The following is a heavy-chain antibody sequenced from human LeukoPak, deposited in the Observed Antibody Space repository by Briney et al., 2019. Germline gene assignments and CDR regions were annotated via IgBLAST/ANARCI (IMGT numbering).Heavy chain of an antibody. CDR1: GGSLSGYY. D-gene: IGHD3-10*01. V-gene: IGHV4-34*01. CDR3: ARGRAKTDYYGSGSSSTWFDP. CDR2: INHSGST. J-gene: IGHJ5*02. Sequence: SETLSLTCAVYGGSLSGYYWSWIRQPPGKGLEWIGEINHSGSTNYNPSLKSRVTISVDTSKNQFSLKLSSVTAADTAVYYCARGRAKTDYYGSGSSSTWFDPWGQGTLVTVSS.